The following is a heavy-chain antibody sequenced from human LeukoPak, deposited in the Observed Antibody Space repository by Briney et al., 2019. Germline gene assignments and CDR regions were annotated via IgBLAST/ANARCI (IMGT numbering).Heavy chain of an antibody. Sequence: SSETLSLTCGVSGGSITSTNWWSWVRQPPGQGLEWIGEVSLSGLTNYNPSLSSRIIMALDTSKNHLSLHLTSVTAADTVVYYCSRENGAFSPFGYWGQGYLVTVLS. CDR1: GGSITSTNW. J-gene: IGHJ4*02. CDR2: VSLSGLT. V-gene: IGHV4-4*02. D-gene: IGHD2-8*01. CDR3: SRENGAFSPFGY.